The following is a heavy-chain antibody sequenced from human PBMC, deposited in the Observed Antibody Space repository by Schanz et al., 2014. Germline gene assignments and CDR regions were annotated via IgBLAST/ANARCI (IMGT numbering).Heavy chain of an antibody. V-gene: IGHV3-33*01. CDR2: IWYDENNK. D-gene: IGHD3-10*01. Sequence: QVQLVESGGGVAQFGRSLRLSCVASGFTFSSYGMHWVRQAPGKGLEWVAVIWYDENNKYYADSVKGRFTMSRDNSKNTLYLQMNSLRADDTALYYCARLPVGYGSGIWDVWGQGTSVTVSS. CDR3: ARLPVGYGSGIWDV. CDR1: GFTFSSYG. J-gene: IGHJ6*02.